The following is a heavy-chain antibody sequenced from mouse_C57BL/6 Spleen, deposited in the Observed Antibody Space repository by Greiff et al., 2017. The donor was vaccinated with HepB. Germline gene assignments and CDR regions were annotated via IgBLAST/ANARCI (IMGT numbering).Heavy chain of an antibody. CDR2: IDPSDSYT. CDR1: GYTFTSYW. Sequence: QVQLQQSGAELVMPGASVKLSCKASGYTFTSYWMHWVKQRPGQGLEWIGEIDPSDSYTNYNQKFKGKSTLTVDKSSSTAYMQLSSLTSEDSAVYYCAKQLRVWGQGTLVTVSA. V-gene: IGHV1-69*01. CDR3: AKQLRV. J-gene: IGHJ3*01. D-gene: IGHD3-2*02.